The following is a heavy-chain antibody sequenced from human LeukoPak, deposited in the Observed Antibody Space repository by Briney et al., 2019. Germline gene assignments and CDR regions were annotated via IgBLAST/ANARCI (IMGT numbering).Heavy chain of an antibody. V-gene: IGHV1-18*01. D-gene: IGHD2-2*02. CDR2: ISAYNGNT. Sequence: GASVKVSCKASGYTFTSYGISWVRQAPGQGLEWMGWISAYNGNTNYAQKLQGRVTMTTDTSTSTAYMELRSLTSDDTAVYYCARGLVPAAICWWSDPWGQGTLVTVSS. CDR3: ARGLVPAAICWWSDP. CDR1: GYTFTSYG. J-gene: IGHJ5*02.